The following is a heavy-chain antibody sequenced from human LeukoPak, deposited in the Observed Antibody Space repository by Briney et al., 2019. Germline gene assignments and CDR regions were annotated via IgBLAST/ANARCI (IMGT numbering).Heavy chain of an antibody. Sequence: GGSLRLSCAASGFTFSSYSMNWVRQAPGKGLEWVSSISTSSSYIYYADSVKGRFTISRDNAKNSLYLQMNSLRAEDTAVYYCARDVVGGYYSGWFDPWGQGTLVTASS. V-gene: IGHV3-21*01. CDR1: GFTFSSYS. J-gene: IGHJ5*02. CDR3: ARDVVGGYYSGWFDP. CDR2: ISTSSSYI. D-gene: IGHD3-22*01.